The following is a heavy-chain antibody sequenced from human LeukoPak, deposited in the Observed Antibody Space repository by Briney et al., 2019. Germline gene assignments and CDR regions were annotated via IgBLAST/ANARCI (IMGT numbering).Heavy chain of an antibody. CDR2: FDPEDGET. D-gene: IGHD1-26*01. Sequence: EASVKVSCKVSGYTLTELSMHWVRQAPGKGPEWMGGFDPEDGETIYAQKFQGRVTMTEDTSTDTAYMELSSLRSEDTAVYYCATPFGGAATLDYWGQGTLVTVSS. CDR1: GYTLTELS. CDR3: ATPFGGAATLDY. J-gene: IGHJ4*02. V-gene: IGHV1-24*01.